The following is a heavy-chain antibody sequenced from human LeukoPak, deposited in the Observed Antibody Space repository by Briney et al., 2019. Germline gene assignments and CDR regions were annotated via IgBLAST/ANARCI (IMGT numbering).Heavy chain of an antibody. Sequence: GGSLRLSCAASGFTFSSYWMHWVRQAPGKGLVWVSLINSDGSSTIYADSVKGQFTISRDNVKNTLYLQMNSLRAEDTAVYYCARGLTIFGVVNDAFDIWGQGTMVTVSS. CDR3: ARGLTIFGVVNDAFDI. CDR2: INSDGSST. J-gene: IGHJ3*02. CDR1: GFTFSSYW. V-gene: IGHV3-74*01. D-gene: IGHD3-3*01.